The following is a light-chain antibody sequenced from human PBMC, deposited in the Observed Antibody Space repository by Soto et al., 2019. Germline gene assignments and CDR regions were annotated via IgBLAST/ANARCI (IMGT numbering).Light chain of an antibody. J-gene: IGLJ3*02. CDR3: CSYAGSSTVV. CDR2: EVS. CDR1: SSDVGNFNL. Sequence: QSALTQPASVSGSPGQSITISCTGTSSDVGNFNLVSWFQQHPGKAPKLMISEVSKRPSGVSNRFSGSKSGNTASLTISGLQAEDEADYYCCSYAGSSTVVFGGGTQLTVL. V-gene: IGLV2-23*02.